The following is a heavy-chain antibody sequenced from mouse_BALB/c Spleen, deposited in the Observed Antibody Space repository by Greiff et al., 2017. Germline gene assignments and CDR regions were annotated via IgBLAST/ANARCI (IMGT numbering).Heavy chain of an antibody. Sequence: EVMLVESGGGLVQPGGSLRLSCAPSGFTFTDYYMRWVRQTPGKALEWLGFIRNKANGYTSEYSASVKGRFTISRDKSKSILYLQMNTLRAEDSATYYCERDTAGDYGSGWYFDVWGAGTTVTVSS. V-gene: IGHV7-3*02. D-gene: IGHD1-1*01. CDR2: IRNKANGYTS. CDR1: GFTFTDYY. CDR3: ERDTAGDYGSGWYFDV. J-gene: IGHJ1*01.